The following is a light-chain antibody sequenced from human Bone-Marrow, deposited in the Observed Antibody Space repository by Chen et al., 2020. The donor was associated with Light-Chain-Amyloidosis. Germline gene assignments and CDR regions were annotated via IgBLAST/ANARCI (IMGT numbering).Light chain of an antibody. V-gene: IGKV3-15*01. Sequence: EILMTQSPATLSLSPGERATLSCRSSQSVTRNLAWYQQKPGQAHRLLIYGASTRATGIPARFSGSGSGTEFTLTITSLQSEDFAVYYCQQSNDWVYTFGHGTKLEIK. CDR1: QSVTRN. CDR2: GAS. CDR3: QQSNDWVYT. J-gene: IGKJ2*01.